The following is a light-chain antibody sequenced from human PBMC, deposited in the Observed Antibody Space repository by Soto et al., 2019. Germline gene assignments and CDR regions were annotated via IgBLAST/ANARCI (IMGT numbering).Light chain of an antibody. CDR1: QSLLHSNGYSY. Sequence: DIVMTQSPLSLPVTPGEPASISCRSSQSLLHSNGYSYLDWYLQKPGQSPQLLIYLGTHRASGVPDRFSGSVSGTDFTLTISRVEAEDVGVYYCMQQLQTRTFGPGTKVEIK. CDR3: MQQLQTRT. V-gene: IGKV2-28*01. J-gene: IGKJ1*01. CDR2: LGT.